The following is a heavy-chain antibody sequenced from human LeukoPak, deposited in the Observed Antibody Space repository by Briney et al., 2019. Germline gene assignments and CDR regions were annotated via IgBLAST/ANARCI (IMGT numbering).Heavy chain of an antibody. CDR1: GDSVSSNSAA. D-gene: IGHD3-22*01. CDR3: AREDTTGYYSAFDY. CDR2: TYYRSRWYN. Sequence: SQTLSLTCAISGDSVSSNSAAWNWIRQSPSRGLEWLGRTYYRSRWYNDYVVSVRSRITINPDTAKNQFSVHLNSVTPEDTAVYYSAREDTTGYYSAFDYWGQGTLVTVPS. V-gene: IGHV6-1*01. J-gene: IGHJ4*02.